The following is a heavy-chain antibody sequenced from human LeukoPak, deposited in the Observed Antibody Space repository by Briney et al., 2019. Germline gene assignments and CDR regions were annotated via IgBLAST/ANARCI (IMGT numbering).Heavy chain of an antibody. V-gene: IGHV4-34*01. CDR2: INYSGST. J-gene: IGHJ4*02. Sequence: SETLSLTCAVYGGSFSGYYWSWIRQPPGKGLEWIGEINYSGSTNYNPSLKSRVTISVDTSKNQFSLKLSSVTAADTAVYYCARGYCSSTSCYDYWGQGTLVTVSS. CDR1: GGSFSGYY. D-gene: IGHD2-2*01. CDR3: ARGYCSSTSCYDY.